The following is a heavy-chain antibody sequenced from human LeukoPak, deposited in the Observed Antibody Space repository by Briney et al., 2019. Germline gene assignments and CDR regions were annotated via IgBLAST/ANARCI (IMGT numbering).Heavy chain of an antibody. Sequence: ASVKVSFKAAGYTFTSYYMHWVRPAPGQGLEWMGIINPSGGSTSYAQQLQGRVTMPRDTYTSTVYMELSSLRSEDTAVYYCARDYDSSGYCDYWGQGTLVSVSS. CDR2: INPSGGST. V-gene: IGHV1-46*01. J-gene: IGHJ4*02. D-gene: IGHD3-22*01. CDR3: ARDYDSSGYCDY. CDR1: GYTFTSYY.